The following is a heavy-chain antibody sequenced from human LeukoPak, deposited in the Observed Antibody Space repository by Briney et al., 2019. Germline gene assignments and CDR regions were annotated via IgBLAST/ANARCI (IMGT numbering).Heavy chain of an antibody. J-gene: IGHJ6*02. Sequence: GGSLRLSCAASGFTFSDYYMSWIRQAPGKGLEWASYISSSGSTIYYADSVKGRFTISRDNAKNSLYLQMNSLRAEDTAVYYCAREMYYGSGSYYNPLSYYGMDVWGQGTTVTVSS. CDR2: ISSSGSTI. CDR1: GFTFSDYY. CDR3: AREMYYGSGSYYNPLSYYGMDV. V-gene: IGHV3-11*01. D-gene: IGHD3-10*01.